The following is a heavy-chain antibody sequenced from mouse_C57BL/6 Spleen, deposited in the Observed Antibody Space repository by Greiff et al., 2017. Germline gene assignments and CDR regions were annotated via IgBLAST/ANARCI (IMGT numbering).Heavy chain of an antibody. D-gene: IGHD3-1*01. J-gene: IGHJ4*01. CDR1: GYSFTDYN. CDR2: INPNYGTT. CDR3: ARWEVSGYYYAMDD. Sequence: EVQLQQSGPELVKPGASVKISCKASGYSFTDYNLNWVKQSTGKSLEWIGVINPNYGTTSYNQKFKGKATLTVDQSSSTAYMQLNSLTSEDSAVYYCARWEVSGYYYAMDDWGQGTSVTVAS. V-gene: IGHV1-39*01.